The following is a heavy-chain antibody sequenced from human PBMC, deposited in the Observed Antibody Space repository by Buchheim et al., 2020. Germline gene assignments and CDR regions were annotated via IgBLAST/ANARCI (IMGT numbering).Heavy chain of an antibody. V-gene: IGHV4-31*03. Sequence: QVQLQESGPGLVKPSQTLSPTCTVSGDSISSAGYYWTWIRQRPGKGLEWIGYIYHNGITYYNPSLKSRVAISVDTSKNQFSLKVTSATAADTAVYYCARDLNNNWFDPWGPGTL. D-gene: IGHD1/OR15-1a*01. CDR1: GDSISSAGYY. CDR2: IYHNGIT. CDR3: ARDLNNNWFDP. J-gene: IGHJ5*02.